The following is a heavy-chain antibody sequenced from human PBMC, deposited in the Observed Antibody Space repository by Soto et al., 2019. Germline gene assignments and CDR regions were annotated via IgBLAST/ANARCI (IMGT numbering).Heavy chain of an antibody. CDR1: GFTFSSYG. D-gene: IGHD3-10*01. V-gene: IGHV3-30*18. CDR2: ISYDGSNK. CDR3: AKEAHYYGSEMMHDAFDI. J-gene: IGHJ3*02. Sequence: GGSLRLSCAASGFTFSSYGMHWVRQAPGKGLEWVAVISYDGSNKYYADSVKGRFTISRDNSKNTLYLQMNSLRAEDTAVYYCAKEAHYYGSEMMHDAFDIWGQGTMVTVSS.